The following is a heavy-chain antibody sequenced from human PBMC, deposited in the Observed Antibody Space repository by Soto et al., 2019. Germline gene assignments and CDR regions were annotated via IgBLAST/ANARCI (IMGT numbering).Heavy chain of an antibody. V-gene: IGHV3-74*01. CDR2: IKSDGSTT. Sequence: EVQVVESGGGLVQPGGSLRLSCAASGFTFSNYWMHWVRQAAGKGLVWVSRIKSDGSTTTYADTVKGRFTISRDNAKDTLYLQMNSLRAEDTGVYYCVRENDYAGAYYYGMDVWGQGTTVTVSS. CDR1: GFTFSNYW. D-gene: IGHD4-17*01. J-gene: IGHJ6*02. CDR3: VRENDYAGAYYYGMDV.